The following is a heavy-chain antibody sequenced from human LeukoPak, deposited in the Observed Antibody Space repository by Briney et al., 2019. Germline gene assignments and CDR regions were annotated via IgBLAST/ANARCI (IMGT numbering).Heavy chain of an antibody. V-gene: IGHV3-30*18. CDR2: ISYDGSNK. J-gene: IGHJ4*02. CDR3: AKYLGYCSSTSCYVYFDY. CDR1: GFTFSSYG. Sequence: GGSLRLSCAASGFTFSSYGMHWVRQAPGKGLEWVAVISYDGSNKYYADSVKGRFTISRDNSKNTLYLQMNSLRAEDTAVYYCAKYLGYCSSTSCYVYFDYWGQGTLVTVSS. D-gene: IGHD2-2*01.